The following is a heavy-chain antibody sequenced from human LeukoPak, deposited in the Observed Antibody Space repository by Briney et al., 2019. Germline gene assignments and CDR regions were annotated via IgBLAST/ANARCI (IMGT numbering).Heavy chain of an antibody. CDR3: AKRTGGTFGEFDY. CDR2: ISYGGDAT. V-gene: IGHV3-23*01. Sequence: GGSLRLSCAASGFTFSDYAMGWVRQAPGKGLNLVSAISYGGDATRYADSVQGRFTISRDNSKSTLFLQMNSLRPEDTALYYCAKRTGGTFGEFDYWGQGTLVTVSS. D-gene: IGHD3-10*01. J-gene: IGHJ4*02. CDR1: GFTFSDYA.